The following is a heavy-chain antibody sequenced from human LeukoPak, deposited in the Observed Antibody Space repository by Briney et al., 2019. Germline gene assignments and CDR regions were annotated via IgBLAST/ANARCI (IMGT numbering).Heavy chain of an antibody. Sequence: PGGSLRLSCAASGFTFSSYSMNWVRQAPGKGLEWVSYISSSSGTIYYADSVKGRFTISRDNAENSLYLQMNSLRDEETAVYYCARDLNLYDSSGYYPRWGQGTLVTVSS. CDR2: ISSSSGTI. CDR3: ARDLNLYDSSGYYPR. V-gene: IGHV3-48*02. D-gene: IGHD3-22*01. J-gene: IGHJ4*02. CDR1: GFTFSSYS.